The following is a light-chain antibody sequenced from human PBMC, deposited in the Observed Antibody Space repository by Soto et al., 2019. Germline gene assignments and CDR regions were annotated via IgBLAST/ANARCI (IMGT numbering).Light chain of an antibody. CDR2: QTP. CDR1: ASINKG. CDR3: HQRQSWPRT. Sequence: ELVLSQPPATLSSFPGDRVTLSCTAIASINKGLAWYQEKPGESPILLIYQTPIRSARTAAMFSAIGSGTDFDLTIGDVQTEDFALCYCHQRQSWPRTFGQGTKVDIK. J-gene: IGKJ1*01. V-gene: IGKV3-11*01.